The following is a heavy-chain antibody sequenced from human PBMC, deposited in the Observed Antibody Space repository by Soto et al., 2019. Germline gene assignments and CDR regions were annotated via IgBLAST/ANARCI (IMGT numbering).Heavy chain of an antibody. CDR1: GFTFSSYA. CDR2: ISGSGGST. V-gene: IGHV3-23*01. D-gene: IGHD3-9*01. Sequence: SLRLSCAASGFTFSSYAMSWVRQAPGKGLEWVSAISGSGGSTYYADSVKGRFTISRDNSKNTLYLQMNSLRAEDTAVYYCAKLGQQPLFSEYNWFDPWGQGTLVTVSS. CDR3: AKLGQQPLFSEYNWFDP. J-gene: IGHJ5*02.